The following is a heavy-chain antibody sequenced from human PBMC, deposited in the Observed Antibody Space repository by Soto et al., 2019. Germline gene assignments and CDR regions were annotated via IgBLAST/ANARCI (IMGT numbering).Heavy chain of an antibody. J-gene: IGHJ4*02. CDR2: IYYSGST. CDR1: GGSISSGGYY. D-gene: IGHD4-4*01. Sequence: LSLTCTVSGGSISSGGYYWSWIRQHPGKGLEWIGYIYYSGSTYYNPSLKSRVTISVDTSKNQFSLKLSSVTAADTAVYYCARGDGVYDDYSNYSYYFDYWGQGTLVTVSS. V-gene: IGHV4-31*03. CDR3: ARGDGVYDDYSNYSYYFDY.